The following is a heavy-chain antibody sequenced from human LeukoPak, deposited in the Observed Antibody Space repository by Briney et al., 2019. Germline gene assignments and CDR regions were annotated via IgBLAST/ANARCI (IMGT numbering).Heavy chain of an antibody. CDR2: IKSDGST. CDR1: GFTFSSYW. J-gene: IGHJ4*02. Sequence: GGSLRLSCAASGFTFSSYWMHWVRHPPGKGLVWVSRIKSDGSTNYADSVKGRFTISRDNSKNTLYLQMNSLRAEDTAVYYCARAGSGLLPFDYWGQGTLVTVSS. D-gene: IGHD3-10*01. CDR3: ARAGSGLLPFDY. V-gene: IGHV3-74*01.